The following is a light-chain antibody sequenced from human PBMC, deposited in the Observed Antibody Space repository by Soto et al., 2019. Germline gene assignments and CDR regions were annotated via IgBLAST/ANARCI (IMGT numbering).Light chain of an antibody. V-gene: IGLV1-40*01. CDR2: ANS. CDR3: QSYDSSLTLSV. Sequence: QSVLTQPPSVSGAPGQRVTISCTGSSSNIGAGYDVHWYQQLPGTAPKLLLYANSNRPSGVPDRFSGSKSGTSASLAITGLQADDEADYYCQSYDSSLTLSVFGTGTKLTVL. CDR1: SSNIGAGYD. J-gene: IGLJ1*01.